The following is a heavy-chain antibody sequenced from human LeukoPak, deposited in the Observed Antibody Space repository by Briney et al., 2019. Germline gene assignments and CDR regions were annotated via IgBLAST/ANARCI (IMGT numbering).Heavy chain of an antibody. CDR3: AIGYSSFNY. J-gene: IGHJ4*02. CDR1: GGSFSGYY. Sequence: SETLSLTCAVYGGSFSGYYWSWIRQPPGKGLEWIGEINHSGSTNYNPSLKSRVTISVDTSKNQFSLKLSSVTAADTAVYHCAIGYSSFNYWGQGTLVTVSS. D-gene: IGHD6-19*01. V-gene: IGHV4-34*01. CDR2: INHSGST.